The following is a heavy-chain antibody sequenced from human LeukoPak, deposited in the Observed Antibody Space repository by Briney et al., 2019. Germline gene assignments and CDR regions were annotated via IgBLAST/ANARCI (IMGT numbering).Heavy chain of an antibody. CDR3: ARDLFSRGSDFDY. CDR1: GYTFTGYY. J-gene: IGHJ4*02. V-gene: IGHV1-2*02. CDR2: INPNSGGT. Sequence: ASVKVSCKASGYTFTGYYMHWVRQAPGQGLEWMGWINPNSGGTNYAQKFQGRVTMTRDTSISTAYMELSRLRSDDTAVYYCARDLFSRGSDFDYWGQGTLVTVSS. D-gene: IGHD2-15*01.